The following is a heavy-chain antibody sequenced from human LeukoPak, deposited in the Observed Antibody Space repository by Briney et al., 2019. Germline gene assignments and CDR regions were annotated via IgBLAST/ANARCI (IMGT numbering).Heavy chain of an antibody. V-gene: IGHV4-59*01. Sequence: SETLSLTCTVSDDSITMYYWTWIRQPPGKGLEWIGYIYYSGSTNYNPSLKSRVTISVDTSKNQFSLKLSSVTAADAAVYYCARGGTYYFDYWGQGTLVTVSS. CDR3: ARGGTYYFDY. CDR2: IYYSGST. J-gene: IGHJ4*02. D-gene: IGHD1-1*01. CDR1: DDSITMYY.